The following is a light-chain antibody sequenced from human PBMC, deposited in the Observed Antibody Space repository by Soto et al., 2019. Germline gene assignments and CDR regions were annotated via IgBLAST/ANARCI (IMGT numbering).Light chain of an antibody. CDR2: DAS. CDR1: QGISNW. J-gene: IGKJ1*01. V-gene: IGKV1-5*01. CDR3: QQYNSYST. Sequence: DIQMTQSTSSLSASLGDRVTITCRASQGISNWLAWYTQKPGKAPRRLIYDASNLETGVQSRLSGIGFGTQFTLTISSLQPGEFATYDCQQYNSYSTFGQGNKVDI.